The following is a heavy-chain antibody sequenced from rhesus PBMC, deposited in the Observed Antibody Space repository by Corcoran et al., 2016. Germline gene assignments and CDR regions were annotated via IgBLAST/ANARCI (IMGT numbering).Heavy chain of an antibody. D-gene: IGHD5-42*01. CDR1: GGSISGYY. CDR2: IYGSGGIN. Sequence: QVQLQESVPGLVKPSETLSLTCAVSGGSISGYYWSWIRQPPGKGLEWIGRIYGSGGINVDNPSLKSRVTISTDTSKNQFSLKLSSVTAADTAVYYCARPGGRDYWGQGVLVTVSS. V-gene: IGHV4-160*01. J-gene: IGHJ4*01. CDR3: ARPGGRDY.